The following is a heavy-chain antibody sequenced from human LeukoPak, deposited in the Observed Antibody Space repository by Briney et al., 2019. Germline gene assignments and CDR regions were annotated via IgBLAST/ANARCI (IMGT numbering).Heavy chain of an antibody. Sequence: SETLSLTCTVSGGSVSSGSYYWSWIRQPPGKGLEWIGSIYYSGSTNYNPSLKSRVTISVDTSKNQFSLKQSSVTAADTAVYYCAREVFYFDSSGYNYFDYWGQGTLVTVSS. V-gene: IGHV4-61*01. CDR2: IYYSGST. CDR3: AREVFYFDSSGYNYFDY. D-gene: IGHD3-22*01. J-gene: IGHJ4*02. CDR1: GGSVSSGSYY.